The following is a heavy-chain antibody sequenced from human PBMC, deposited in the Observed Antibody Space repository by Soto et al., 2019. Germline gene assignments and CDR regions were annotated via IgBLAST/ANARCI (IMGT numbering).Heavy chain of an antibody. J-gene: IGHJ1*01. Sequence: GGSLRLSCAASGFTFSSYIMHWVRQTPGKGLVWVSRITTDGSTTTYADSVRGRFTISRDNAKNTLYLQMNSLSAEDTAVYYCARDRVESGYPEYFQHWGQGTLVTVSS. D-gene: IGHD3-22*01. CDR2: ITTDGSTT. CDR3: ARDRVESGYPEYFQH. V-gene: IGHV3-74*01. CDR1: GFTFSSYI.